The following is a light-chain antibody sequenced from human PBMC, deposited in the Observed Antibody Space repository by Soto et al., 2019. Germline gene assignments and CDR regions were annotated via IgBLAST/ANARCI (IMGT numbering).Light chain of an antibody. Sequence: QSVLTQPASVSGSPGQSITISCTGTSSDVGGYNYVSWYQQHPGKAPKLMIYDVSNRPSGVSNRFSGSKSGNTASLTISGLQAEDEADYYCISYTISSTLLFGTGTKVTVL. CDR3: ISYTISSTLL. J-gene: IGLJ1*01. V-gene: IGLV2-14*01. CDR2: DVS. CDR1: SSDVGGYNY.